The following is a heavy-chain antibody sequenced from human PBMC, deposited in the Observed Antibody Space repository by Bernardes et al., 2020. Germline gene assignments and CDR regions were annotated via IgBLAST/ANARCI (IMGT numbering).Heavy chain of an antibody. V-gene: IGHV1-3*04. Sequence: ASVKVSCKASGYTFTTYAIHWVRQAPGQRLEWMGWINTGNSNTKYSQKFQGRVTITRDTSASTAYMELSSLRSEDTAVYYCARGGYCSGGSCFSGFDYWSQGTLVTVSS. J-gene: IGHJ4*02. CDR3: ARGGYCSGGSCFSGFDY. CDR1: GYTFTTYA. CDR2: INTGNSNT. D-gene: IGHD2-15*01.